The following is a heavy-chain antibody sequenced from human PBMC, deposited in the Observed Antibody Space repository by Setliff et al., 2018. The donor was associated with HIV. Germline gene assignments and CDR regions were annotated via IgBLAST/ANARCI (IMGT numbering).Heavy chain of an antibody. CDR3: ASGRPGATNLDY. CDR2: MYYTGTT. CDR1: GASISSGGYY. V-gene: IGHV4-31*03. D-gene: IGHD1-26*01. Sequence: PSETLSLTCTVSGASISSGGYYWSWIRQHPGRGLEWIGYMYYTGTTYYNPSHKSRITISLDTSKNQFSLKLNSVTAADTSVYYCASGRPGATNLDYWGQGTLVTVSS. J-gene: IGHJ4*02.